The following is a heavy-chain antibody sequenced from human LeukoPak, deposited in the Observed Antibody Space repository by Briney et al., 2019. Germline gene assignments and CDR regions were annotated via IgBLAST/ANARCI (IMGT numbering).Heavy chain of an antibody. CDR1: GGSISSYY. J-gene: IGHJ5*02. D-gene: IGHD3-3*01. V-gene: IGHV4-34*01. CDR2: INHSGST. CDR3: ARGTTIFGVVIPASVKPRKGRWWFDP. Sequence: PSETLSLTCTVSGGSISSYYWSWLRQPPEKGLEWIGEINHSGSTNYNPSLKSRVTISVDTSKNQFSLKLSSVTAADTAVYYCARGTTIFGVVIPASVKPRKGRWWFDPWGQGTLVTVSS.